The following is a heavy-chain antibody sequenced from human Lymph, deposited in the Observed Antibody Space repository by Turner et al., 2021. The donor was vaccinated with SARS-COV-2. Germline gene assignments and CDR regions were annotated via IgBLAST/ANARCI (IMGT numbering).Heavy chain of an antibody. Sequence: VQLVESGGGVVQPGRSLRLSCSASGFPFSSYGMHWVRQAPGKGLEWVAVISDDGSNKYYADSVKGRFTISRDNSKNTLYLQMNSLRPEDTAVYYCAKGGFYDILTGYSNFDYWGQGTLVTVSS. CDR3: AKGGFYDILTGYSNFDY. CDR2: ISDDGSNK. V-gene: IGHV3-30*18. CDR1: GFPFSSYG. J-gene: IGHJ4*02. D-gene: IGHD3-9*01.